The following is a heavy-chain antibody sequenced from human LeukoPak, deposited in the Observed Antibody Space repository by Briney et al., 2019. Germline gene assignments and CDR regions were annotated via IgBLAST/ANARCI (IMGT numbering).Heavy chain of an antibody. CDR1: GFTLSSFF. D-gene: IGHD4-11*01. Sequence: PGGSLSLSCAPSGFTLSSFFMTGVRQAPGRGLEWVSSITGSSGTTSHADSVKGRFTISRDNSDNTLYLHMNRLRADDTAVYYCAKGKGLVYNNYSFDRWGQGSLVTLSS. V-gene: IGHV3-23*01. CDR3: AKGKGLVYNNYSFDR. CDR2: ITGSSGTT. J-gene: IGHJ4*02.